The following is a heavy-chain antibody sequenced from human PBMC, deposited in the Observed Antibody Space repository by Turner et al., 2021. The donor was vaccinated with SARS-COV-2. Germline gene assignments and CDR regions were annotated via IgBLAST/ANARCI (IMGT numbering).Heavy chain of an antibody. CDR3: VREIIVVVPAADY. D-gene: IGHD2-2*01. J-gene: IGHJ4*02. Sequence: EVQLVASGGGLVQPGGSLRLSCAASGFTFSSYWMHWVRQAPGKGLVWVSRINSDGSSTSYADSVKGRFTISRDNAKNTLYLQMNSLRAEDTAVYYCVREIIVVVPAADYWGQGTLVTVSS. V-gene: IGHV3-74*01. CDR2: INSDGSST. CDR1: GFTFSSYW.